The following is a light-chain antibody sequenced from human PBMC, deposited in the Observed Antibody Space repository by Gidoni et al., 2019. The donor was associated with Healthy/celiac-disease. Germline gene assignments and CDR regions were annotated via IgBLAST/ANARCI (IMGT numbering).Light chain of an antibody. Sequence: DIQMTQSPSTLSASVGDRVTITCRASQSISSWSAWYQQKPGKAPKLLIYKASSLESGVPSRCSGSGSWTEFTLTISSLQPDDFATYYCQQYNSYSTFXQXTKLEIK. V-gene: IGKV1-5*03. CDR3: QQYNSYST. J-gene: IGKJ2*01. CDR1: QSISSW. CDR2: KAS.